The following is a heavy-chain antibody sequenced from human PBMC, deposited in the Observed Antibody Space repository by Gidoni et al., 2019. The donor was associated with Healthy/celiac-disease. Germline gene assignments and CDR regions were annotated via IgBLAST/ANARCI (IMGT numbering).Heavy chain of an antibody. D-gene: IGHD3-10*01. Sequence: QVQLQQWGAGLLKPSETLSFTCAVYGGSFSGYYWSWIRQPPGKGLEWIGEINHSGSTNYNPSLKSRVTISVDTSKNQFSLKLSSVTAADTAVYYCARKLRLKIHYYGSGSPPPYGMDVWGQGTTVTVSS. CDR3: ARKLRLKIHYYGSGSPPPYGMDV. CDR2: INHSGST. V-gene: IGHV4-34*01. J-gene: IGHJ6*02. CDR1: GGSFSGYY.